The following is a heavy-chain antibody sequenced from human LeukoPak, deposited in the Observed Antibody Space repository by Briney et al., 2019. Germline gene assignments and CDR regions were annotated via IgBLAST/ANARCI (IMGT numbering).Heavy chain of an antibody. CDR2: VYFDGGT. CDR3: ARDHYYDGRGRFDP. CDR1: GGSVTSGTYH. D-gene: IGHD3-16*01. Sequence: SETLSLTCSVSGGSVTSGTYHWGWIRQPPGKGLEWIGSVYFDGGTHYKPSLQSRVAISVDTSKNQFSLRLSSVTAADTALYYCARDHYYDGRGRFDPWGQGTLVTVSS. J-gene: IGHJ5*02. V-gene: IGHV4-39*07.